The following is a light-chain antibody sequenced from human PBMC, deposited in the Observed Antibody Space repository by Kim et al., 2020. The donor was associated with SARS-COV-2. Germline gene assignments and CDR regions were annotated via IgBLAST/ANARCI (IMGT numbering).Light chain of an antibody. CDR1: RPIVGSHI. CDR3: ATWDYSLNGWV. V-gene: IGLV1-44*01. J-gene: IGLJ3*02. Sequence: GQRVTISCSGSRPIVGSHIVNWYQQLPGTAPKLLIYNDNQRPSGVPDRFSGSRSDTSASLAISGLQSADEADYYCATWDYSLNGWVFGGGTKVTVL. CDR2: NDN.